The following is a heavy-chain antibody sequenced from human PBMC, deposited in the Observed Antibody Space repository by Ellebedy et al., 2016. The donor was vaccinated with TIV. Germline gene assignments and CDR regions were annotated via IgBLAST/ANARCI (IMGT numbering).Heavy chain of an antibody. V-gene: IGHV3-74*01. CDR1: GFTFSTSW. CDR2: INSDGSII. J-gene: IGHJ5*02. CDR3: ASGYSYAPGNWIDP. D-gene: IGHD5-18*01. Sequence: GESLKISCAASGFTFSTSWMHWVRQAPGQGLVWVSRINSDGSIITYTDSVKGRFTISRDNAKNTLHLQMNSLRAEDTAVYYCASGYSYAPGNWIDPWGQGTLVTVSS.